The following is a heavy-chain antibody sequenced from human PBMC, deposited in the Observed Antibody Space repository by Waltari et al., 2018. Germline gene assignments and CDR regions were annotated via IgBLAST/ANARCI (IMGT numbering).Heavy chain of an antibody. CDR2: INPNSGGT. D-gene: IGHD3-10*01. V-gene: IGHV1-2*07. J-gene: IGHJ6*02. CDR1: GYTFTGYY. CDR3: ARPHYYGSGSYRYYYGMDV. Sequence: QVQLVQSGAEVKKPGASVKVSCKASGYTFTGYYMHWVRQAPGQGLEWMGWINPNSGGTNDAHKFQGRVTMTRDTSISTAYMELSRLRSDDTAVYYCARPHYYGSGSYRYYYGMDVWGQGTTVTVSS.